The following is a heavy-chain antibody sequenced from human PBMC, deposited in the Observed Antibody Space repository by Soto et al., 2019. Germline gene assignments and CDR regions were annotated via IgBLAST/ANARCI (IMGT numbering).Heavy chain of an antibody. CDR1: GFTFSSYA. D-gene: IGHD2-2*01. J-gene: IGHJ6*02. CDR3: ARDHLIVPASDGTGGMDV. Sequence: GGSLRLSCAASGFTFSSYAMHWVRQAPGKGLEWVAVISYDGSNKYYADSVKGRFTISRDNSKNTLYLQMNSLRAEDTAVYYCARDHLIVPASDGTGGMDVWGQGTTVTVSS. CDR2: ISYDGSNK. V-gene: IGHV3-30-3*01.